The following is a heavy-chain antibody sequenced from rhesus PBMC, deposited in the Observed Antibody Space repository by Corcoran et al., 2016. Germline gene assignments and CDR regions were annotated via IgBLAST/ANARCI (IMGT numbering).Heavy chain of an antibody. CDR1: RYSISSGYG. CDR3: AGTNYPFDY. D-gene: IGHD4-17*01. Sequence: QVQLQESGPGLVKPSETLSPTCAVSRYSISSGYGWSWIRQPPGKGLEWIGYIGGSSGSTNYNPSLKSRVTISKDTSKNQFSLKLSSVTAADTAVYYCAGTNYPFDYWGQGVLVTVSS. CDR2: IGGSSGST. V-gene: IGHV4-127*01. J-gene: IGHJ4*01.